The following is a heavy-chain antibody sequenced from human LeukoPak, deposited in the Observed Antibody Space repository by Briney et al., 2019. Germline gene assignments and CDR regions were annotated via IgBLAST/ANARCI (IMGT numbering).Heavy chain of an antibody. CDR1: GFTFSSYA. CDR3: AKSPSMVRGVTVDY. Sequence: GGSLRLSCAASGFTFSSYAISWVRQAPGKGLEWVSAISGSGGSTYYADSVKGRYPISRDNSKNTLYLQMNSLRAEDTAVYYCAKSPSMVRGVTVDYWGQGTLVTVSS. CDR2: ISGSGGST. J-gene: IGHJ4*02. D-gene: IGHD3-10*01. V-gene: IGHV3-23*01.